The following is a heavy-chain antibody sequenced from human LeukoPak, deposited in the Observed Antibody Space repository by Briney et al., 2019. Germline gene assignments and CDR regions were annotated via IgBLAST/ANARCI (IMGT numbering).Heavy chain of an antibody. D-gene: IGHD2-2*01. V-gene: IGHV3-23*01. CDR2: ICGSDGSR. Sequence: WGSLRLSCAASGFTFSTYAMSWVRQAPGKGLEWVSAICGSDGSRYYADSVKGRFTISRDNSKNTLDLQMNSLRGEDTAVYYCAKGGSPSCYSSSGYWGQGTLVTVSS. CDR1: GFTFSTYA. J-gene: IGHJ4*02. CDR3: AKGGSPSCYSSSGY.